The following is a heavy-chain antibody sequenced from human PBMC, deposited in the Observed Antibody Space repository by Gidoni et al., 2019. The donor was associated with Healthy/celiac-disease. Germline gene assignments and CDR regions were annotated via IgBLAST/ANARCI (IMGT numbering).Heavy chain of an antibody. CDR2: IYYSGST. CDR1: GGAISSGGYY. J-gene: IGHJ3*02. Sequence: QVQLQESGPGLVKPSQTLSLTCTVSGGAISSGGYYWSWLRQHPGKGLEWIGYIYYSGSTYYNPSLKSRVTISVDTSKNQFSLKLSSVTAADTAVYYCARKGGDCFAFDIWGQGTMVTVSS. D-gene: IGHD2-21*02. CDR3: ARKGGDCFAFDI. V-gene: IGHV4-31*03.